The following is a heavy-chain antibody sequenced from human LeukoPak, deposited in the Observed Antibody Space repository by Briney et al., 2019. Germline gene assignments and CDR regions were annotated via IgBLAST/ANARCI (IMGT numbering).Heavy chain of an antibody. CDR1: GGSISSSSYY. V-gene: IGHV4-39*07. CDR2: LYDSGSI. D-gene: IGHD4-17*01. CDR3: ARKYGDYTYYYYYAMDV. Sequence: SETLSLTCTVSGGSISSSSYYWDWIRQPPGKGLEWIGNLYDSGSIHYNPSLKSRVTISVDTSKNQFSLRLSSVTVADTAVYYCARKYGDYTYYYYYAMDVWGQGTTVTVSS. J-gene: IGHJ6*02.